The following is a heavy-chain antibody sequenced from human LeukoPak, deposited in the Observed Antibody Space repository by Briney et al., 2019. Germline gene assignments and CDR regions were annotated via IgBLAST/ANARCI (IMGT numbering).Heavy chain of an antibody. CDR1: GYTFTGYY. CDR3: ARGSQWELVFYFDY. V-gene: IGHV1-69*06. Sequence: SVKVSCKASGYTFTGYYMHWVRQAPGQGLEWMGGIIPIFGTANYAQKFQGRVTITADKSTSTAYMELNSLRSEDTAVYYCARGSQWELVFYFDYWGQGTLVTVSS. D-gene: IGHD1-26*01. J-gene: IGHJ4*02. CDR2: IIPIFGTA.